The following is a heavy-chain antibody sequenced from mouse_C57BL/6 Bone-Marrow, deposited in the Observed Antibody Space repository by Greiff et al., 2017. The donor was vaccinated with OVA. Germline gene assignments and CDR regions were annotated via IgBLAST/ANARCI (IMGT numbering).Heavy chain of an antibody. J-gene: IGHJ2*01. CDR1: GYTFTDYN. CDR3: AREAITTVVRYYFDY. CDR2: INPNNGGT. D-gene: IGHD1-1*01. Sequence: VQLQQSGPELVKPGASVKMSCKASGYTFTDYNMHWVKQSHGKSLEWIGYINPNNGGTSYNQKFKGKATLTVNKSSSTAYMELRSLTSEDSAVYYCAREAITTVVRYYFDYWGQGTTLTVSS. V-gene: IGHV1-22*01.